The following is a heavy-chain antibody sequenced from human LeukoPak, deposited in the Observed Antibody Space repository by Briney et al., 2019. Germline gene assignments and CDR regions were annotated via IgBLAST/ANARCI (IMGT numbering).Heavy chain of an antibody. Sequence: SETLSLTCTVSGGSISSYYWSWIRQPPGKGLEWIGYIYYSGSTNYNPSLKSRVTISVDKSKNQFSLKLSSVTTADTAVYYCARAWLQPYFFDYWGQGTLVTVSS. CDR1: GGSISSYY. CDR3: ARAWLQPYFFDY. J-gene: IGHJ4*02. V-gene: IGHV4-59*01. CDR2: IYYSGST. D-gene: IGHD5-24*01.